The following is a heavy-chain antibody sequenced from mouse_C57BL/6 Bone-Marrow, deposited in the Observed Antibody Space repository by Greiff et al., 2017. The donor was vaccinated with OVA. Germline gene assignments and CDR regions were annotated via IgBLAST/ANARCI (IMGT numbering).Heavy chain of an antibody. CDR3: ARTYSIYRYFDG. D-gene: IGHD2-5*01. J-gene: IGHJ1*03. CDR2: IDPSDSYT. Sequence: QVQLQQPGAELVMPGASVKLSCKASGYTFTSYWMHWVKQRPGQGLEWIGEIDPSDSYTNYNQKFKGKSTLTVDKSSSTAYMQLSSLTSEDAAVYYCARTYSIYRYFDGWGTGTTVTVAS. V-gene: IGHV1-69*01. CDR1: GYTFTSYW.